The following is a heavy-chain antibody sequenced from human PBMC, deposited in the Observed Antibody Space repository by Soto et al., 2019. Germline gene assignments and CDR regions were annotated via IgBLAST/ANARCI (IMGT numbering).Heavy chain of an antibody. CDR2: MNPNSGNT. Sequence: ASVKVSCKASGYTFTSYDINWVRQATGQGLEWMGWMNPNSGNTGYAQKFQGRVTMTRNTSISTAYMELSSLRSEDTAVYYCATKDSSGYYYHWFDPWGQGTLVTVSS. CDR3: ATKDSSGYYYHWFDP. CDR1: GYTFTSYD. V-gene: IGHV1-8*01. J-gene: IGHJ5*02. D-gene: IGHD3-22*01.